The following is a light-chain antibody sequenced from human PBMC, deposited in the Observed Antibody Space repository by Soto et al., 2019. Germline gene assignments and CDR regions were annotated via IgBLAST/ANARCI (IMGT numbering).Light chain of an antibody. Sequence: QSALTQPASVSGSPGQSITISCTGTSSDVGAYTFVSWYQQHPDKVPKLMIFDVSRRPSGVSDRFSGSKSGNTASLTISGLQPDDEADYYFSSYTSSSTHVFGRGTKLAVL. CDR1: SSDVGAYTF. CDR3: SSYTSSSTHV. CDR2: DVS. V-gene: IGLV2-14*03. J-gene: IGLJ1*01.